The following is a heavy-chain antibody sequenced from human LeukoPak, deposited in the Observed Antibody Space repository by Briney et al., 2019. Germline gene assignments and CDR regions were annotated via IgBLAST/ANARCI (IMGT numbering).Heavy chain of an antibody. D-gene: IGHD3-10*01. CDR3: ARAPMVRGVIIGWFDP. CDR1: GGSISSGGYS. J-gene: IGHJ5*02. Sequence: PSQTLSLTCAVSGGSISSGGYSWSWIRQPPGKGLEWIGYTYHSGSTYYNPSLKSRVTISVDRSKNQFSLKLSSVTAADTAVYYCARAPMVRGVIIGWFDPWGQGTLVTVSS. V-gene: IGHV4-30-2*01. CDR2: TYHSGST.